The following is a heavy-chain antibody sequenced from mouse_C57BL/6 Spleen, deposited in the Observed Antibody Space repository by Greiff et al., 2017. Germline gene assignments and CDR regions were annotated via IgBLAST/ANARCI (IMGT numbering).Heavy chain of an antibody. CDR3: ATYYGNYLWYVDV. J-gene: IGHJ1*03. Sequence: VQLKESGPGLVQPSQSLSITCTVSGFSLTSYGVHWVRQSPGKGLEWLGVIWSGGSTDYNAAFISRLSISKDNSKSQVFFKMNSLQADDTAIYYCATYYGNYLWYVDVWGTGTTVTVSS. V-gene: IGHV2-2*01. D-gene: IGHD2-10*01. CDR2: IWSGGST. CDR1: GFSLTSYG.